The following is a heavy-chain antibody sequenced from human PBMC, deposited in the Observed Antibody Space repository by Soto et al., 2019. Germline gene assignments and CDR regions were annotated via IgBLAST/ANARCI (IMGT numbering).Heavy chain of an antibody. D-gene: IGHD2-15*01. CDR2: ISYDGSNK. Sequence: GGSLRLSCAAPGFTFSRYAIHWVRQAPNKGLEWVAVISYDGSNKYYADSVKGRFTISRDNSKNTLYLQMSSLTAEDTAVYYCAKDLGFCFGGNCDYSRYYYYYYMDVWGKGTTVTVSS. CDR3: AKDLGFCFGGNCDYSRYYYYYYMDV. CDR1: GFTFSRYA. J-gene: IGHJ6*03. V-gene: IGHV3-30*18.